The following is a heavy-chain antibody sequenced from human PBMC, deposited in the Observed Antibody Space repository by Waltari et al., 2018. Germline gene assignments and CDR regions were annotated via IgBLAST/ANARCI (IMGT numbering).Heavy chain of an antibody. CDR3: ARDASYDSGGFDY. V-gene: IGHV3-48*04. CDR2: ISSSSSTI. CDR1: GFTVSSYS. D-gene: IGHD3-22*01. Sequence: EVQLVESGGGLVQPGGSLRLSCAASGFTVSSYSMTWVRQAPGKGLEWVSYISSSSSTIYYADSVKGRFTISRDNAKNSLYLQMNSLRAEDTAVYYCARDASYDSGGFDYWGQGTLVTVSS. J-gene: IGHJ4*02.